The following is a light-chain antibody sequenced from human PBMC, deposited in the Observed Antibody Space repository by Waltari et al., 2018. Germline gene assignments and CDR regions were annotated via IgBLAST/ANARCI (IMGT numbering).Light chain of an antibody. V-gene: IGLV2-14*03. CDR1: SSDVGGYNY. CDR3: SSYTSSSTLWV. J-gene: IGLJ3*02. Sequence: QSALTQPASVSGSPGQSITISCTGTSSDVGGYNYVSWYQQHPGKAPKLMIHDVSNRPSVVSTRFSGSKSCNTASLTISGLQAEDEADYYCSSYTSSSTLWVFGGGTKLTVL. CDR2: DVS.